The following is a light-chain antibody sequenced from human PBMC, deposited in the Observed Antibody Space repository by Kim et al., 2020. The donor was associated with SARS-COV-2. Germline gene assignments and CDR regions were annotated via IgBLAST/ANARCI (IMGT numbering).Light chain of an antibody. CDR1: SSDVGGYEY. CDR2: DVS. Sequence: GQSIPISCTGTSSDVGGYEYVSWYQQHPGKAPKLMIFDVSKRPSGVSDRFSGSKSGNTASLTISGLQAEDESDYYCSSYTSSATLVFGGGTQLTVL. CDR3: SSYTSSATLV. V-gene: IGLV2-14*04. J-gene: IGLJ3*02.